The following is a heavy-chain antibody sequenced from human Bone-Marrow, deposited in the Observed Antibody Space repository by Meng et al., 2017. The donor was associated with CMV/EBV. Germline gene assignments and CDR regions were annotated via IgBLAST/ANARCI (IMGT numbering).Heavy chain of an antibody. Sequence: GGSLRLSCAASGFTFSSYSMNWVRQAPGKGLEWVSSISSSSSYIYYADSVKGRFTISRDNAKNSLYLQMNSLRAEDTAVYYCARVMEDFVVVPAAIHFDYWGQGTLVTVSS. CDR2: ISSSSSYI. CDR3: ARVMEDFVVVPAAIHFDY. V-gene: IGHV3-21*01. CDR1: GFTFSSYS. J-gene: IGHJ4*02. D-gene: IGHD2-2*02.